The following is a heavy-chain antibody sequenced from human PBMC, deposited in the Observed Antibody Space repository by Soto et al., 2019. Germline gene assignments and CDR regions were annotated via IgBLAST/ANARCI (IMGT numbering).Heavy chain of an antibody. CDR3: AGAPRARGLFARKTHYFFF. D-gene: IGHD3-10*01. J-gene: IGHJ4*02. V-gene: IGHV4-34*01. CDR1: GGSFNGYY. Sequence: SETLSLTCAVYGGSFNGYYWTWIRQPPGKGLEWIGEINRSEGTNYNPSLESRVAISVDTSKNQFSLKLSSATAADTAVYFCAGAPRARGLFARKTHYFFFWGQGTPVTVSS. CDR2: INRSEGT.